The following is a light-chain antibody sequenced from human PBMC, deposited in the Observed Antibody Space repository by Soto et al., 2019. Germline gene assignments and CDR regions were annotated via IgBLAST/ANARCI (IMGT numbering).Light chain of an antibody. J-gene: IGLJ2*01. CDR3: QSYDSSLSAHVV. V-gene: IGLV1-40*01. Sequence: QAVVTQPPSVSGAPGQRVTISCTGSSSNIRAGYDVHWYQQLPGTAPKLLIYGNSNRPSGVPDRFSGSKSGTSASLAITGLQAEDEADYYCQSYDSSLSAHVVFGGGTKLTVL. CDR2: GNS. CDR1: SSNIRAGYD.